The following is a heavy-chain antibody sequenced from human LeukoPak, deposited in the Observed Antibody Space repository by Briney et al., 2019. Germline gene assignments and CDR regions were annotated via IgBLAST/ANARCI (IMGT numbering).Heavy chain of an antibody. D-gene: IGHD4-11*01. J-gene: IGHJ6*02. Sequence: ASVKVSCKASVGTFSSYAISWVRQAPGQGLEWMGRIIPILGIANYAQKFQGRVTITADKSTSTVYMELSSLRSEDTAVYYCVSNPSXYYRMDVWGQGTTVTVSS. CDR1: VGTFSSYA. CDR2: IIPILGIA. V-gene: IGHV1-69*04. CDR3: VSNPSXYYRMDV.